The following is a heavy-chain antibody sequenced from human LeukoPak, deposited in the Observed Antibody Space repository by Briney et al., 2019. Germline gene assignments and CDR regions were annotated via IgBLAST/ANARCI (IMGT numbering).Heavy chain of an antibody. Sequence: PSETLSLTCTVSGGSISSSSYYWGWIRQPPGKGLEWIGSIYYSGSTYYNPSLKSRVTISVDTSKNQFSLKLSSVTAADTAVYYCARLLGYCSSTSCASGYYYYVDVWGKGTTVTVSS. CDR2: IYYSGST. CDR1: GGSISSSSYY. J-gene: IGHJ6*03. D-gene: IGHD2-2*01. V-gene: IGHV4-39*01. CDR3: ARLLGYCSSTSCASGYYYYVDV.